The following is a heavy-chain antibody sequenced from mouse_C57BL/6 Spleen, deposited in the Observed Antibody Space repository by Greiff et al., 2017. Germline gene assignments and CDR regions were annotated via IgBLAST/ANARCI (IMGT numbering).Heavy chain of an antibody. CDR2: IHPTSGST. V-gene: IGHV1-64*01. J-gene: IGHJ4*01. Sequence: VQLQQSGAELVKPGASVKLSCKASGYNFTSYWMHWVKQRPGQGLEWIGMIHPTSGSTNYNEKFKSKATLPVDKSSSTAYMQLSSLTSEDSAVYYCASALAYGYAIHYWGQGTSVTVSS. D-gene: IGHD1-1*01. CDR3: ASALAYGYAIHY. CDR1: GYNFTSYW.